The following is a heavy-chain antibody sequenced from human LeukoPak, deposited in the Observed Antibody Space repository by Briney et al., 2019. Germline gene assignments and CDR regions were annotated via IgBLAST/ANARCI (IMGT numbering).Heavy chain of an antibody. Sequence: ASVKVSCKASGYTFTGYFMHWVRQAPGQGPEWMGWINPKSGGTNYVQKFQGRVSMTRDTSTSTFFMELRRLTSDDTAVYYCARDLWGSSSGGGYSDNYYYYYMDVWGKGTTVTVSS. D-gene: IGHD6-6*01. J-gene: IGHJ6*03. CDR3: ARDLWGSSSGGGYSDNYYYYYMDV. CDR1: GYTFTGYF. CDR2: INPKSGGT. V-gene: IGHV1-2*02.